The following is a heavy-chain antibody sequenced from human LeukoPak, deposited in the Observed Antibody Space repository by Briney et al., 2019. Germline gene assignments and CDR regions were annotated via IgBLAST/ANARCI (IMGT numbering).Heavy chain of an antibody. D-gene: IGHD5-18*01. CDR2: ISSSGCTI. J-gene: IGHJ4*02. Sequence: GGSLRLSCAASGFTFSSYEMNWVRQAPGKGLERVSYISSSGCTIYYADSVKGRFTISRDNAKNSLYLQMNSLRAEDTAVYYCARAHRIQLWSQSYYFDYWGQGTLVTVSS. V-gene: IGHV3-48*03. CDR1: GFTFSSYE. CDR3: ARAHRIQLWSQSYYFDY.